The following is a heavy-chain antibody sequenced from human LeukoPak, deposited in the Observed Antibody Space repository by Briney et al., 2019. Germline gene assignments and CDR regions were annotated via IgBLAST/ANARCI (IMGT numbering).Heavy chain of an antibody. D-gene: IGHD3-16*02. CDR3: ARGPYYDYVWGSYRSEYFDY. Sequence: PGGSLRLSCAASGFTFSSYSMNWVRQAPGKGLEWVSYISSSSSTIYYADSVKGRFTISRDNAKNSLYLQMNSLRAEDTAVYYCARGPYYDYVWGSYRSEYFDYWGQGTLVTVSS. CDR1: GFTFSSYS. V-gene: IGHV3-48*01. J-gene: IGHJ4*02. CDR2: ISSSSSTI.